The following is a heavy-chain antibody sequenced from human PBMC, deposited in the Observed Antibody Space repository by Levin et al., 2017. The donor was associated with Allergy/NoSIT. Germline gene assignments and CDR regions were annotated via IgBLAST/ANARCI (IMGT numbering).Heavy chain of an antibody. D-gene: IGHD1-26*01. CDR2: IGGSGDST. Sequence: LSLTCAASGFTFSSYAMSWVRQAPGKGLEWVSAIGGSGDSTYYAESVKGRFTISRDNSKNTLYLQMNSLRAEDTAVYYCAKTVGSTWAFDNWGQGTLVTVSS. J-gene: IGHJ4*02. V-gene: IGHV3-23*01. CDR1: GFTFSSYA. CDR3: AKTVGSTWAFDN.